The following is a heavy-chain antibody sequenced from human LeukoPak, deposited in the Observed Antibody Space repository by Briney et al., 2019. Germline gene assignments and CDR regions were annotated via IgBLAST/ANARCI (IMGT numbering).Heavy chain of an antibody. CDR3: AGFFYDNSNDAFDI. J-gene: IGHJ3*02. V-gene: IGHV1-69*01. D-gene: IGHD3-22*01. CDR1: GGTFGSYDFTFSSYG. CDR2: IIPIYGRA. Sequence: SMKVSCKASGGTFGSYDFTFSSYGISWVRQAPGQGLEWMGGIIPIYGRASYPQKFQGRVTIIADESTRTVSMQLSSLRSEDTAVYYCAGFFYDNSNDAFDIWGQGTVVTVSS.